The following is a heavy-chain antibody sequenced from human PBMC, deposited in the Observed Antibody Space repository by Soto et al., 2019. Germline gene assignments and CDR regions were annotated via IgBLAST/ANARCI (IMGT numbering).Heavy chain of an antibody. V-gene: IGHV3-49*03. J-gene: IGHJ6*03. CDR1: GFTFGDYA. CDR2: IRSKAYGGTT. Sequence: GGSLRLSCTASGFTFGDYAMSWFRQAPGKGLEWVGFIRSKAYGGTTEYAASVKGRFTISRDDSKSIAYLQMNSLKTEDTAVYYCTRAPGLAVAEYYYYYMDVWGKGTTVTVSS. D-gene: IGHD6-19*01. CDR3: TRAPGLAVAEYYYYYMDV.